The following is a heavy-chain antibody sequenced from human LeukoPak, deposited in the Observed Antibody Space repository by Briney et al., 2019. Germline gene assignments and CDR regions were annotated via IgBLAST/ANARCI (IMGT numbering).Heavy chain of an antibody. J-gene: IGHJ3*02. CDR1: GFTFSSYA. CDR3: ARERETTWIQPSLGVNAFDI. CDR2: ISSNGGST. D-gene: IGHD5-18*01. V-gene: IGHV3-64*01. Sequence: GGSLRLSCAASGFTFSSYAMHWVRQAPGKGLEYVSAISSNGGSTYYANSVKGRFTISRDNSKNTLYLQMGSLRAEDMAVYYCARERETTWIQPSLGVNAFDIWGQGTMVTVSS.